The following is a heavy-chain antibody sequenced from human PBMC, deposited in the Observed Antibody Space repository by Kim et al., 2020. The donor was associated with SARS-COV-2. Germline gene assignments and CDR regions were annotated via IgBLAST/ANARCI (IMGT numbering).Heavy chain of an antibody. CDR2: IYYSGST. J-gene: IGHJ3*02. V-gene: IGHV4-30-4*01. CDR3: ARDRPADYYDSSGYKWQDAFDI. CDR1: GGSISSGDYY. D-gene: IGHD3-22*01. Sequence: SETLSLTCTVSGGSISSGDYYWSWIRQPPGKGLEWIGYIYYSGSTYYNPSLKSRVLISVDTSKNQFSLKLSSVTAADTAVYYCARDRPADYYDSSGYKWQDAFDIWGQGTMVTVSS.